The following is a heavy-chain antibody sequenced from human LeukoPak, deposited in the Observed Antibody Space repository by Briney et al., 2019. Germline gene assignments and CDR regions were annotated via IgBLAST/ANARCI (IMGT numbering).Heavy chain of an antibody. CDR2: ISAYNGNT. D-gene: IGHD6-19*01. CDR1: GYTFTSYG. CDR3: ARGGSGWYHYYYYGMDV. V-gene: IGHV1-18*01. Sequence: ASVKVSCKASGYTFTSYGISWERQAPGQGLEWMGWISAYNGNTNYAQKLQGRVTMTTDTSTSTAYMELRSLRSDDTAVYYCARGGSGWYHYYYYGMDVWGQGTTVTVSS. J-gene: IGHJ6*02.